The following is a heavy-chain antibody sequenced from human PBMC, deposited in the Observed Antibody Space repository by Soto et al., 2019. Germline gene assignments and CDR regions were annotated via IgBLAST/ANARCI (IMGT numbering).Heavy chain of an antibody. V-gene: IGHV3-7*01. CDR2: IKYDGSEE. J-gene: IGHJ4*02. Sequence: PDRCLRRSCVLSGLRPSSVWMTWVRQVQGKGLECVANIKYDGSEEYYVDSVKGRFTISRDNAKNSLYLQMNSFRDEDSAVYYCVTDLNWQGHWGQGT. CDR1: GLRPSSVW. CDR3: VTDLNWQGH.